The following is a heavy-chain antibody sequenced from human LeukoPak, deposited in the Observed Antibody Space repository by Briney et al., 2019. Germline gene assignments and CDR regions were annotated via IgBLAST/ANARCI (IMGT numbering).Heavy chain of an antibody. CDR2: ISGSGGST. CDR3: ARGLRYFDWLFDY. J-gene: IGHJ4*02. D-gene: IGHD3-9*01. Sequence: GGSLRLSCAASGFTFSSYGMHWVRQAPGKGLEWVSAISGSGGSTYYADSVKGRFTISRDNSKNTLYLQMNTLRAEDTAVYYCARGLRYFDWLFDYWGQGTLVTVSS. CDR1: GFTFSSYG. V-gene: IGHV3-23*01.